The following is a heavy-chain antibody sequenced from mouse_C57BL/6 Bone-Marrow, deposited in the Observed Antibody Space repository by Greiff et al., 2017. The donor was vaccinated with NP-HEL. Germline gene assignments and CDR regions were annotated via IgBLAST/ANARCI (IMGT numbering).Heavy chain of an antibody. CDR2: IRNKANTHAT. V-gene: IGHV6-6*01. CDR1: GFTFSDAW. J-gene: IGHJ2*01. D-gene: IGHD2-5*01. Sequence: EVHLVESGGGLVQPGGSMKLSCAASGFTFSDAWMDWVRQSPEKGLEWVAEIRNKANTHATYYAESVKGRFTISRAASTSSVYLQMNSLRAEDTGIYYCTRDDYSNYVGSFNYWGQGTTLTGAS. CDR3: TRDDYSNYVGSFNY.